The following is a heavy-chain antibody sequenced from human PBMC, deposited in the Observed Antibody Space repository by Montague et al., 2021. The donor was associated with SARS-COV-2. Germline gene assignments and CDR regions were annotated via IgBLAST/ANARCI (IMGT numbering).Heavy chain of an antibody. CDR3: VKAITYYHRYGYAFHI. Sequence: SLSLSCAASGFTFSSYAMSWVRQAPGKGLEWVSGISFSGDSTYYADSVKGRFTISRDNSKNTLYLQMNSLRAEDTAVYYCVKAITYYHRYGYAFHIWGQGTMVTVSS. CDR2: ISFSGDST. CDR1: GFTFSSYA. J-gene: IGHJ3*02. D-gene: IGHD3-10*01. V-gene: IGHV3-23*01.